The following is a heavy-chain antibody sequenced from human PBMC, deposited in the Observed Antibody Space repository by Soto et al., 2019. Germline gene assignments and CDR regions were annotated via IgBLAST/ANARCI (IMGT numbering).Heavy chain of an antibody. Sequence: QVQLVQSGAEVKKPGASVKVSCKASGYTFISYGISWVRQAPGQGLEWMGWINAFNGNTNYAQKLQGRVTMTRDTSTSTACMELRSLRSDDTAVYYCARDPVAGTYFDYWGQGTLVTVSS. CDR3: ARDPVAGTYFDY. CDR1: GYTFISYG. J-gene: IGHJ4*02. V-gene: IGHV1-18*01. CDR2: INAFNGNT. D-gene: IGHD6-19*01.